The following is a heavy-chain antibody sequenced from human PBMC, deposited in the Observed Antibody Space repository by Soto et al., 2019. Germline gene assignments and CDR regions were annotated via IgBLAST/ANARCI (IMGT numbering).Heavy chain of an antibody. V-gene: IGHV3-23*01. D-gene: IGHD4-4*01. J-gene: IGHJ4*02. Sequence: GGSLRLSCAASGFTFSSYAMSWVRQAPGKGLEWVSAISGSGGSTYYADSVKGRFTISRGNSKNTLYLQMNSLRAEDTAVYYCAKDPRYSNYYDYWGQGALVTVSS. CDR3: AKDPRYSNYYDY. CDR1: GFTFSSYA. CDR2: ISGSGGST.